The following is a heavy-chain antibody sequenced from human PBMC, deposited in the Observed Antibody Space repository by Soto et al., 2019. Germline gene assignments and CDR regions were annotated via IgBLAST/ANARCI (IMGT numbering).Heavy chain of an antibody. Sequence: QVQLVQSGAEVKKPGASVKVSCKASGYTFTSYAMHWVRQAPGQRLEWMGWINAGNGNTKYSQKFQGRVTITRDTSASTAYMELSSLRSEDTAVYYCARRSSSWRKYYFDYWGQGTLVTVSS. CDR2: INAGNGNT. CDR3: ARRSSSWRKYYFDY. D-gene: IGHD6-13*01. CDR1: GYTFTSYA. J-gene: IGHJ4*02. V-gene: IGHV1-3*01.